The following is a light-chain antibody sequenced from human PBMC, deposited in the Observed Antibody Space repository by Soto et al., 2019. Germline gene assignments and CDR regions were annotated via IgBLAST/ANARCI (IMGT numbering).Light chain of an antibody. CDR3: AAWDDSLSGPV. Sequence: QAVLTQPPSASGTPGQRVTISCSGSSSNIGRNPVYWYQQVPGTAPKLLFYTNDQRPSGVPDRFSGSKSGTSASLAISGLRSEDEADYYCAAWDDSLSGPVFGGGTKLTVL. V-gene: IGLV1-47*02. CDR1: SSNIGRNP. CDR2: TND. J-gene: IGLJ3*02.